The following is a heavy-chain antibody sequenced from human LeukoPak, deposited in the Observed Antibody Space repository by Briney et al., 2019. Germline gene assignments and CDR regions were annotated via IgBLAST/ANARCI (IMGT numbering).Heavy chain of an antibody. CDR3: AKVVILEWLRQRGDFDY. CDR2: INWNGGSI. CDR1: GFTFDNYG. D-gene: IGHD3-3*01. V-gene: IGHV3-20*04. J-gene: IGHJ4*02. Sequence: PGGSLRLSCAASGFTFDNYGLSWVRQAPGKGLEWVSGINWNGGSIGYADSVKGRFAISRDNAKNSLYLQMNSLRAEDTAVYYCAKVVILEWLRQRGDFDYWGQGTLVTVSS.